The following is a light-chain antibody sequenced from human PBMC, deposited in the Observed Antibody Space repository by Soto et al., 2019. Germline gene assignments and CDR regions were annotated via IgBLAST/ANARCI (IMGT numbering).Light chain of an antibody. Sequence: DIQLTQSPSFLSASVGDRVTITCRASQGTSSYLAWYQQKPGKAPNLLIYATSTLQSGVPSRFGGSGSGTEFTLTISNLQPEDFASYYCQQLYSYRLTFGGGTKVEIK. CDR1: QGTSSY. CDR3: QQLYSYRLT. J-gene: IGKJ4*01. CDR2: ATS. V-gene: IGKV1-9*01.